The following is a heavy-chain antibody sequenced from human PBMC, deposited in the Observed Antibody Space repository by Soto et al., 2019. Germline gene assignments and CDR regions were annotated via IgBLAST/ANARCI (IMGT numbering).Heavy chain of an antibody. CDR1: GFTFRTYA. CDR3: AKDRQPYGRWPFDH. Sequence: EVQLLESGGGLVQPGGSLRLSCAASGFTFRTYAMSWVRQAPGEGLEWVSGIFGSGGGISYADSVKGRFSISRDNSNNMLDLQMHSLRAEDTAVYYCAKDRQPYGRWPFDHWGQGSLVTVSS. D-gene: IGHD3-10*01. V-gene: IGHV3-23*01. CDR2: IFGSGGGI. J-gene: IGHJ4*02.